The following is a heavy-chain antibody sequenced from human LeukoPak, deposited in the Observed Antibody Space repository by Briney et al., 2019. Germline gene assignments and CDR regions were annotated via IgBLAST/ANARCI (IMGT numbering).Heavy chain of an antibody. J-gene: IGHJ4*02. V-gene: IGHV3-23*01. D-gene: IGHD7-27*01. Sequence: GGSLRLSCAASGFIFSNYGMNWVRQAPGKGLEWVAAISASGSATSYADSVKGRFTVSRDNSKNTLFLQMNSLRAEDTAVYYCAKDGGLWVSAHWGDSWGRGTLVTVSS. CDR1: GFIFSNYG. CDR2: ISASGSAT. CDR3: AKDGGLWVSAHWGDS.